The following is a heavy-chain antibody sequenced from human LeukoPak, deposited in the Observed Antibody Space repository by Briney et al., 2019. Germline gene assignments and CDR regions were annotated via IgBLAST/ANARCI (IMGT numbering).Heavy chain of an antibody. D-gene: IGHD6-19*01. J-gene: IGHJ5*02. V-gene: IGHV3-30*02. CDR2: IQYDGSIK. CDR1: GFTFSTYG. Sequence: GGSLRLSCAASGFTFSTYGIHWVRQAPGKGLEWVAFIQYDGSIKYYADSVKGRFTISRDNSKNTLYLQMNSLRAEDTAVYYCAKGPDSSDWYSNWFDPWGQGTLVTVSS. CDR3: AKGPDSSDWYSNWFDP.